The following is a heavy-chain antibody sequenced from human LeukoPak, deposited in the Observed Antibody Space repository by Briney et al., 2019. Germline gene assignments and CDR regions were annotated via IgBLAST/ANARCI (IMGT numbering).Heavy chain of an antibody. D-gene: IGHD3-10*01. CDR2: ISGSAETT. Sequence: GGSLRLSCAASGFTFSSYSMNWVRQAPGKGLEWVSTISGSAETTYYADSVKGRFTISRDNSKNTLYLQMNSLKAEDTAVYYCAAFFGSGTYFIDYWGQGTLVSVSS. V-gene: IGHV3-23*01. J-gene: IGHJ4*02. CDR3: AAFFGSGTYFIDY. CDR1: GFTFSSYS.